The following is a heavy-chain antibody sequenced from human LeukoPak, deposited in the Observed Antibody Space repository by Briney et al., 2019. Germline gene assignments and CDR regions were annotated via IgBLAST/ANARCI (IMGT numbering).Heavy chain of an antibody. J-gene: IGHJ5*02. Sequence: ASVKVSCTASGYTFTGYDMHWVRQAPGKGLEWMGRINPNSGGTNSAQKFQGRVTMTRDTSISTAYMELSRLTSDDTAVYYCARGELVGLGATSAGWFDPWGQGTLVTVSS. D-gene: IGHD1-26*01. CDR2: INPNSGGT. V-gene: IGHV1-2*06. CDR3: ARGELVGLGATSAGWFDP. CDR1: GYTFTGYD.